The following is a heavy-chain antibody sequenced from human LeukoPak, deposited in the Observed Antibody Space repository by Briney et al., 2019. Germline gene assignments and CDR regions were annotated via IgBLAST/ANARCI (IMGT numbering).Heavy chain of an antibody. CDR3: ARLMSGYDSAFDY. V-gene: IGHV4-59*01. D-gene: IGHD5-12*01. Sequence: SETLSLTCTVSGGSISSYYWSWIRQPPGKGLEWIGYIYYSGSTNYNPSLKSRVTISVDTSKNQFSLKLSSVTAADTAVYYCARLMSGYDSAFDYWGQGTLVTVSS. CDR2: IYYSGST. CDR1: GGSISSYY. J-gene: IGHJ4*02.